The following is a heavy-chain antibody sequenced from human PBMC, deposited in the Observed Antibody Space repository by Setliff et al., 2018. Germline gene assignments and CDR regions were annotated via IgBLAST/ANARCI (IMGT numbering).Heavy chain of an antibody. J-gene: IGHJ2*01. D-gene: IGHD3-9*01. CDR3: ARGRDWPTDTDWYFDL. CDR2: IIPIFGTA. CDR1: GGTFSSYA. Sequence: KVSCKASGGTFSSYAISWVRQAPGQGLEWMGGIIPIFGTANYAQKFQGRVTITTNESTSTAYMELSSLRSEDTAVYYCARGRDWPTDTDWYFDLWGRGTLVTVSS. V-gene: IGHV1-69*05.